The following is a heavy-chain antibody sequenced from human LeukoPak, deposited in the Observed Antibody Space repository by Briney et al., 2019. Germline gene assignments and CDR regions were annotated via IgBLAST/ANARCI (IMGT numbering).Heavy chain of an antibody. D-gene: IGHD4-17*01. CDR2: ISSSGSTI. CDR1: GFTFTNYA. J-gene: IGHJ3*02. CDR3: ASPYDYGHAFDI. V-gene: IGHV3-11*04. Sequence: KPGGSLRLSCTASGFTFTNYAMSWVRQAPGKGLEWVSYISSSGSTIYYADSVKGRFTISRDNAKNSLYLQMNSLRAEDTAVYYCASPYDYGHAFDIWGQGTMVTVSS.